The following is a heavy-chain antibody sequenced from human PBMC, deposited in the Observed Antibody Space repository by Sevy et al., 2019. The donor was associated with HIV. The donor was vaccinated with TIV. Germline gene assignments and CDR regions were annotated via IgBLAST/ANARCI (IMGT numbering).Heavy chain of an antibody. J-gene: IGHJ4*02. CDR3: ARDLRGLYGAGTHFAH. Sequence: GGSLRLSCAASGFTFDDYAMHWVRQTPGKGLEWVAGISWNGDSKDYEVSAKGRFTISRDNAKNSLYLQMNSLRVEDTAFYYCARDLRGLYGAGTHFAHWGQGTLVTVSS. CDR1: GFTFDDYA. CDR2: ISWNGDSK. D-gene: IGHD3-10*01. V-gene: IGHV3-9*01.